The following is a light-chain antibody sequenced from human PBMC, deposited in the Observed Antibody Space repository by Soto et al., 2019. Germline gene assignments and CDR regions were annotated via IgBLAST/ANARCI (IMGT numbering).Light chain of an antibody. CDR2: SAS. J-gene: IGKJ4*01. CDR1: QGISSY. V-gene: IGKV1-9*01. CDR3: QQFNSYPLT. Sequence: DIPLTQSPSFLSASVGDRVTITCRASQGISSYLAWYQQKPGKAPKLLIYSASTLQGGVPSRFSGSGYGTEFTLTISSLQPEDFATYSCQQFNSYPLTFGGGTKVEIK.